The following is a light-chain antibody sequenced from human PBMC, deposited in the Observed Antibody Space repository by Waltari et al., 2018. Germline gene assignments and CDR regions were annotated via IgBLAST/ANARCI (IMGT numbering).Light chain of an antibody. CDR1: QSVANY. CDR2: GAS. V-gene: IGKV3-11*01. Sequence: VILTQSPATLSLSPGARATLSCRASQSVANYLAWYQQKPGQAPRLLIYGASSRATGIPDRFSGTGSGTEFTLTISSLEPEDFAVYCCQRYSNSPLTFGGGTKVEIK. J-gene: IGKJ4*01. CDR3: QRYSNSPLT.